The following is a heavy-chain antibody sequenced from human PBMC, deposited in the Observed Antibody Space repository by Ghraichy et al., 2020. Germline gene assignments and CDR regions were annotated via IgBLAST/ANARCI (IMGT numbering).Heavy chain of an antibody. V-gene: IGHV3-48*02. CDR2: ISSSSSTI. D-gene: IGHD3-3*01. Sequence: GGSLRLSCAASGFTFSSYSMNWVRQAPGKRLEWVSYISSSSSTIYYADSVKGRFTISRDNAKNSLYLQMNSLRDEDTAVYYCARDITIFGVVIEYYFDYWGQGTLVTVSS. CDR3: ARDITIFGVVIEYYFDY. CDR1: GFTFSSYS. J-gene: IGHJ4*02.